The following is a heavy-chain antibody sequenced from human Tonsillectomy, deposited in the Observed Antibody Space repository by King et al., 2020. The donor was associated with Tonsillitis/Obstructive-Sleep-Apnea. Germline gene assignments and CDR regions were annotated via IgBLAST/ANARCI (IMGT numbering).Heavy chain of an antibody. CDR1: GGSISSYY. J-gene: IGHJ3*02. Sequence: VQLQESGPGLVKPSETLSPTCTVSGGSISSYYWSWIRQPPGKGLEWIGYVYFSGSTNHNPSLKSRVTISVDTSKNQFSLKLSSVTAADTAVYYWARDMVSEAGGEAFDIWGQGTMVTVSS. D-gene: IGHD6-19*01. CDR2: VYFSGST. V-gene: IGHV4-59*01. CDR3: ARDMVSEAGGEAFDI.